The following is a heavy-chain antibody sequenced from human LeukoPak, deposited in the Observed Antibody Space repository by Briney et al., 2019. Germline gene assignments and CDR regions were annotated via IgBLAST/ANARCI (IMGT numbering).Heavy chain of an antibody. D-gene: IGHD1-1*01. CDR2: ITAGGDYT. CDR1: GLIFSDYS. J-gene: IGHJ4*02. V-gene: IGHV3-23*01. Sequence: PGGSLRLSCAVSGLIFSDYSMNWVRQAPGKGLEWVSTITAGGDYTYYADSVKGRFTVSRDNSKNTLYLQMNSLRAEDTAIYYCANWNDYWGQGTLVTVSS. CDR3: ANWNDY.